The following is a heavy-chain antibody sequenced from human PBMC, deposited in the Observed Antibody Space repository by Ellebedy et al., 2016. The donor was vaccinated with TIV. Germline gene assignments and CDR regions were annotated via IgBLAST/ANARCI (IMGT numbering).Heavy chain of an antibody. CDR3: AADRWAAAGLYYFDY. CDR2: IDPKSEGGAT. CDR1: GFTFSTFA. Sequence: GESLKISCVASGFTFSTFAMHWVRQAPGKGLEWVGRIDPKSEGGATDYAAPVRGRFTISRDDSKNTVYLQMNSLKTEDTAIYYCAADRWAAAGLYYFDYWGQGTLITVSS. D-gene: IGHD6-13*01. J-gene: IGHJ4*02. V-gene: IGHV3-15*04.